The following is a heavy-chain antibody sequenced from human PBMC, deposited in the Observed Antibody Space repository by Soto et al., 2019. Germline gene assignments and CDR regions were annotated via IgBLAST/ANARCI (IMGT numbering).Heavy chain of an antibody. CDR3: AKDAYSSPFDY. J-gene: IGHJ4*02. Sequence: PGGSLRLSCAASGFTFSSYGMHWVRQAPGKGLEWVAVISYDGSNKYYADSVKGRFTISRDNSKNTLYLQMNSLRAEDTAVYYCAKDAYSSPFDYWGQGTLVTAPQ. CDR2: ISYDGSNK. D-gene: IGHD6-19*01. CDR1: GFTFSSYG. V-gene: IGHV3-30*18.